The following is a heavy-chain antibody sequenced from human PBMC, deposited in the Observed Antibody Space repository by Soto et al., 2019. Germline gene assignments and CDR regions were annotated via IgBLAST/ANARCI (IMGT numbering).Heavy chain of an antibody. V-gene: IGHV3-23*01. CDR1: GFTFSTYA. J-gene: IGHJ4*02. CDR2: FSGSGDSA. CDR3: ACGGGGNFNYFDH. Sequence: GGSLRLSCAASGFTFSTYAMNWVRQAPGKGPEWVSVFSGSGDSAYYVDSVKGRFTISRDNSENTLFLQMNSLRAEDTAIYHCACGGGGNFNYFDHWGQGTLVTVSS. D-gene: IGHD2-21*01.